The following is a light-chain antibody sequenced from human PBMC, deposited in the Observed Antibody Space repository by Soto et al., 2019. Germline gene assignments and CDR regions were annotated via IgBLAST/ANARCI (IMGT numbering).Light chain of an antibody. Sequence: DIQMTQSPSTLSASVGDRVTITCRASQSIGSFLAWYQHQPGKAPKLLIYDASTLESGVPASCSGTGSATEFTFSITILQPEDSDTYYCHQCYTGWTFGRGTKVDFK. CDR3: HQCYTGWT. CDR1: QSIGSF. V-gene: IGKV1-5*01. CDR2: DAS. J-gene: IGKJ1*01.